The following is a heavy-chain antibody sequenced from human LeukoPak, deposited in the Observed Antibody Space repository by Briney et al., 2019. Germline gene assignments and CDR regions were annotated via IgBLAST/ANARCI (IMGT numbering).Heavy chain of an antibody. CDR1: GFTVSSNY. CDR2: IYSGGST. CDR3: ARKFSSGWYDWDDY. Sequence: GGSLRLSCAASGFTVSSNYMSWVRQAPGKGLEWVSVIYSGGSTYYADSVKGRFTISRDNSKNTLYLQMNSLRAEDTAVYYCARKFSSGWYDWDDYWGQGTLVTVSS. V-gene: IGHV3-66*01. D-gene: IGHD6-19*01. J-gene: IGHJ4*02.